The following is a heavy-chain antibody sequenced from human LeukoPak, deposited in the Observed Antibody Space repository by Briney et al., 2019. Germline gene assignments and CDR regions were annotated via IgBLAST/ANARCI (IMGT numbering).Heavy chain of an antibody. D-gene: IGHD5-18*01. J-gene: IGHJ4*02. CDR2: IFSGAMTKT. V-gene: IGHV4-39*01. CDR3: ARCLYRFGSFYFDL. CDR1: GFSISTTSYY. Sequence: SETLSLSCSVSGFSISTTSYYWGWLRQSPGNGLELIANIFSGAMTKTNYNPSLKGRVAISADTSRNRFSLTLTSVTAEDTAVYYCARCLYRFGSFYFDLWGQGSLVTVSS.